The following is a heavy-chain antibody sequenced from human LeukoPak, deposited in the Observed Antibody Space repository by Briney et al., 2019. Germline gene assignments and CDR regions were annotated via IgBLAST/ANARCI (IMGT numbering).Heavy chain of an antibody. J-gene: IGHJ4*02. CDR3: TRDCYDSSGYYYLLGN. CDR1: GFTFGDYA. CDR2: IRSKAYGGTT. V-gene: IGHV3-49*03. D-gene: IGHD3-22*01. Sequence: PGGSLRLSCTASGFTFGDYAMSWFRQAPGKGLEWVGFIRSKAYGGTTEYAASVKGRFTISRDDSKSIAYPQMNSLKTEDTAVYYCTRDCYDSSGYYYLLGNWGQGTLVTVSS.